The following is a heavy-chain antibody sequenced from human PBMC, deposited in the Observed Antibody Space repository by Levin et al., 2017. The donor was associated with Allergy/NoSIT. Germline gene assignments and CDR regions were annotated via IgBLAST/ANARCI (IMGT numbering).Heavy chain of an antibody. J-gene: IGHJ6*02. Sequence: GESLKISCSASGFTFDDYAMSWFRQAPGKGLEWVGFIRSKAYGRTTEYAASVRGRFTISRDDSKTIAYLQMSSLKTEDPAVYYCTRHSELAVIPRYFYGMDVWGQGTTVTVSS. CDR1: GFTFDDYA. CDR3: TRHSELAVIPRYFYGMDV. D-gene: IGHD3-16*02. V-gene: IGHV3-49*03. CDR2: IRSKAYGRTT.